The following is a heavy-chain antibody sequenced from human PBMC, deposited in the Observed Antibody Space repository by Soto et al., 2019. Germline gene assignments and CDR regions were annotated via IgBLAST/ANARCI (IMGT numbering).Heavy chain of an antibody. CDR3: ARLQAAARDNDLTFDY. CDR1: GYSFTSYW. D-gene: IGHD6-13*01. CDR2: IDPSDSYT. Sequence: EVQLVQSGAEVKKPGESLRISCKGSGYSFTSYWISWVRQMPGKGLEWMGRIDPSDSYTNYSPSFQGHVTISADNSISTAYLQWSRLKASDTGMYYCARLQAAARDNDLTFDYWGQGALVTVSS. J-gene: IGHJ4*02. V-gene: IGHV5-10-1*01.